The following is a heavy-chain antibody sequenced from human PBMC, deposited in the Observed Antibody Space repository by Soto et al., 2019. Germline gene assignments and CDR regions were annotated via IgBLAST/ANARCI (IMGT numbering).Heavy chain of an antibody. Sequence: GGSLRLSCAASGFTFSSYWMHWVRQAPGKGLVWVSRINSDGSNTTYADSVRGRFTTSRDNAKNTLYLQMNSLRGEDTAVYYCARDPRRVVGATSWFDPWGQGTLVTVSS. CDR3: ARDPRRVVGATSWFDP. J-gene: IGHJ5*02. CDR1: GFTFSSYW. V-gene: IGHV3-74*01. D-gene: IGHD1-26*01. CDR2: INSDGSNT.